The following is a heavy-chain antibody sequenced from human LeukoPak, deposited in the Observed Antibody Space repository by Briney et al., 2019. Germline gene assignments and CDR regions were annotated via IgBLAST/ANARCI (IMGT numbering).Heavy chain of an antibody. D-gene: IGHD1-26*01. CDR1: GFTFDDYA. J-gene: IGHJ4*02. V-gene: IGHV3-9*03. CDR3: AKDGSSGSYSDY. Sequence: GGSLRLSCAASGFTFDDYAMHWVRQAPGKGLEWVSGISWNSGSIGYADSVKGRFTISRDNAKNSLYLQMNSLRAEDMALYYCAKDGSSGSYSDYWGQGTLVTVSS. CDR2: ISWNSGSI.